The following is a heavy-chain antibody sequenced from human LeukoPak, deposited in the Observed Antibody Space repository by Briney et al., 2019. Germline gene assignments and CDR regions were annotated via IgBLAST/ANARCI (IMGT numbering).Heavy chain of an antibody. D-gene: IGHD3-10*01. J-gene: IGHJ4*02. CDR1: GGSISSGDYY. Sequence: SETLSLTCTVSGGSISSGDYYWSWIRQPPGKGLEWIGYIYYSGSTYYNPSLKSRVTISVDTSKNQFSLKLSSVTAADTAVYYCARARTYYYGSGSSATEYYFDYWGQGTLVTVSS. CDR3: ARARTYYYGSGSSATEYYFDY. CDR2: IYYSGST. V-gene: IGHV4-30-4*01.